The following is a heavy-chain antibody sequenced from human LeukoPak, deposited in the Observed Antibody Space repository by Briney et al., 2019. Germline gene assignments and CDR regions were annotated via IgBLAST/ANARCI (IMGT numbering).Heavy chain of an antibody. CDR1: GGSILGGYFY. D-gene: IGHD2-8*01. Sequence: SETLSLTCTVSGGSILGGYFYWSWVRQPAGKGLVWIGRVDASGSTNYNPSLRSRVIISVDTSKNQFSLNLSSVTAADTAVYYCARWGVGFSNNGFDYWGRGSLVTVSS. CDR2: VDASGST. CDR3: ARWGVGFSNNGFDY. J-gene: IGHJ4*02. V-gene: IGHV4-61*02.